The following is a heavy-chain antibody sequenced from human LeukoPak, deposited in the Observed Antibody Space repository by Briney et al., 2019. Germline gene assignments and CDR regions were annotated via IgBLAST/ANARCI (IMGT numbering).Heavy chain of an antibody. Sequence: GGSLRLSCAASGFTFSSYAMNWVRQAPGKGLEWVSSISGGAGGASYADSVKGRFTMTRDNSNNTLFLQMNSLRAEDTAVYYCARENNWNPLPGGYWGQGTLVTVSS. J-gene: IGHJ4*02. V-gene: IGHV3-23*01. CDR3: ARENNWNPLPGGY. CDR2: ISGGAGGA. CDR1: GFTFSSYA. D-gene: IGHD1-1*01.